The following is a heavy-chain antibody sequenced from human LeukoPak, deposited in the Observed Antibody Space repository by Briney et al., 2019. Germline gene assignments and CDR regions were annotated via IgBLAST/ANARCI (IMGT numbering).Heavy chain of an antibody. CDR1: GFTFSSYA. D-gene: IGHD3-9*01. Sequence: PGGSLRLSCAASGFTFSSYAMHWVRQAPGKGLEWVAVISYDGSNKYYADSVKGRFTISRDHSKNTLYLQMSSLRAEDTAVYYCFTYYDILTGYYHFDYWGQGTLVTVSS. J-gene: IGHJ4*02. CDR3: FTYYDILTGYYHFDY. CDR2: ISYDGSNK. V-gene: IGHV3-30*04.